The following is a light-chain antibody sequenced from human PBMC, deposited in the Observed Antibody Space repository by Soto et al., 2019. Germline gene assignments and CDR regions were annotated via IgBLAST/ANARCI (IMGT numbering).Light chain of an antibody. Sequence: QSVLTQSPSASASLGASVKLTCTLSSGHSSFPIAWHQQQPEKGPRYLMKLNSDGSHSKGDGIPDRFSGSRSGAERYLTISSLQSEDEADYYCQTWGTGIRVFGGGTKLTVL. CDR3: QTWGTGIRV. V-gene: IGLV4-69*01. CDR1: SGHSSFP. CDR2: LNSDGSH. J-gene: IGLJ2*01.